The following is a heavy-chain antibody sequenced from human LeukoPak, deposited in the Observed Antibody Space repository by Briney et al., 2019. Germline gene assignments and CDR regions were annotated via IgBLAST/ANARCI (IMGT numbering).Heavy chain of an antibody. D-gene: IGHD2-15*01. CDR3: ARVGCSGGSCSYGMDV. CDR2: INHSGSA. Sequence: SETLSLTCAVSGGSFSGYYWTWIRQPPGKGLEWIGEINHSGSANYNPSLKSRVTISVDRSKNQFSLKLSSVTAADTAVYYCARVGCSGGSCSYGMDVWGQGTTVTVSS. CDR1: GGSFSGYY. V-gene: IGHV4-34*01. J-gene: IGHJ6*02.